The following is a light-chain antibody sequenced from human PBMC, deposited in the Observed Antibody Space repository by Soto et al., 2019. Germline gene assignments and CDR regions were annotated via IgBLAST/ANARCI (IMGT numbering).Light chain of an antibody. CDR3: TSYIGTDLLV. Sequence: QSALTQPASVSGSPGQSITISCNGSRSDVGAYNYVSWYQHHPGKVPKLIIYAVSNRPSGVSNRFSGSKSANTASLTISGLQAEDEADYYFTSYIGTDLLVFGGGTKLTVL. V-gene: IGLV2-14*01. CDR2: AVS. CDR1: RSDVGAYNY. J-gene: IGLJ2*01.